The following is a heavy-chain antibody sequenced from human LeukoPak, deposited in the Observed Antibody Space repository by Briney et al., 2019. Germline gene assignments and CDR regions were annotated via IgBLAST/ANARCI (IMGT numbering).Heavy chain of an antibody. CDR3: ARDQLLRAFDI. V-gene: IGHV4-31*03. Sequence: PSETLSLTCTVSGGSISSGGYYWSWIRQHPGKGLEWIGYIYCSGSTYYNPSLESRVTISVDTSKNQFSLKLSSVTAADTAVYYCARDQLLRAFDIWGQGTMVTVSS. J-gene: IGHJ3*02. CDR2: IYCSGST. D-gene: IGHD5-24*01. CDR1: GGSISSGGYY.